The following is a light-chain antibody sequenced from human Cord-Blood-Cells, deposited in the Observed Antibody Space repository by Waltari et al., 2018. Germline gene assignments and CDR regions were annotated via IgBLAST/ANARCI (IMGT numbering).Light chain of an antibody. J-gene: IGLJ2*01. Sequence: QSALTQPASVSGSPGQSITISCTGTSSDVGGYNYVSWYQQHPGKAPKLMIYDVSNRPSGFSKRFSGSKSGNTASLTISGRQAKDEADYYCSSYTSSSTPLFGGGTKLTVL. CDR3: SSYTSSSTPL. V-gene: IGLV2-14*01. CDR2: DVS. CDR1: SSDVGGYNY.